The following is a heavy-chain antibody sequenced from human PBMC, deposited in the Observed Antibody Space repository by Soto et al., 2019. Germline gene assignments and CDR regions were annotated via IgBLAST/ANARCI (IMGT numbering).Heavy chain of an antibody. D-gene: IGHD3-22*01. Sequence: GGSLRLSGAASGFTFSSYEMNWVRQAPGKGLEWVSYISSSGSTIYYADSVKGRFTISRDNAKNSLYLQMNSLRAEDTAVYYCARVTYYYDSSGYYSAPRAFDIWGQGTMVTVSS. CDR2: ISSSGSTI. CDR1: GFTFSSYE. J-gene: IGHJ3*02. V-gene: IGHV3-48*03. CDR3: ARVTYYYDSSGYYSAPRAFDI.